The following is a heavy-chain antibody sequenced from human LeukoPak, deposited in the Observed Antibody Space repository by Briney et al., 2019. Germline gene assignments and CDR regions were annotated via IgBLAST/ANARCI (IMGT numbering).Heavy chain of an antibody. CDR1: GFTFSSYW. Sequence: PGGSLRLSCAASGFTFSSYWMSWVRQAPGKGLEWVANIKQDGSEKYYVDSVKGRFTISRDNAKNSLYLQMNSLRAEDTAVYYCARVSIVVVPAALDYWGQGTLVTVSP. J-gene: IGHJ4*02. CDR2: IKQDGSEK. V-gene: IGHV3-7*01. CDR3: ARVSIVVVPAALDY. D-gene: IGHD2-2*01.